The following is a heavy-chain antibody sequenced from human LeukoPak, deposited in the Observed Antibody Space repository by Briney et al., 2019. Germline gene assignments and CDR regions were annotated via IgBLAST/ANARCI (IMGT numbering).Heavy chain of an antibody. J-gene: IGHJ5*02. D-gene: IGHD3-3*01. CDR2: IYYSGST. CDR3: ARDSAQTNYDFWSGFNWFDP. CDR1: GGSISSSSYY. Sequence: SETLSLTCTVSGGSISSSSYYWGWIRQPPGKGLEWIGSIYYSGSTYYNPSLKSRVTISVDTSKNQLSLKLSSVTAADTAVYYCARDSAQTNYDFWSGFNWFDPWGQGTLVTVSS. V-gene: IGHV4-39*07.